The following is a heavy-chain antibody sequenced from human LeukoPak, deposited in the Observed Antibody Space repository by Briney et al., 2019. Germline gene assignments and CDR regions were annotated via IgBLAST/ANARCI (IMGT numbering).Heavy chain of an antibody. J-gene: IGHJ4*02. D-gene: IGHD3-10*01. Sequence: ASVKVSCKASGYTFTDYYMHWVRQAPGQGLEWMGRINPNSGGTKYAQEFQGRVTMTRDTSISTAYMEVSSLTSDDTAVYYCARARGSGSYYNLDYWGQGTLVTVSS. CDR1: GYTFTDYY. CDR3: ARARGSGSYYNLDY. V-gene: IGHV1-2*06. CDR2: INPNSGGT.